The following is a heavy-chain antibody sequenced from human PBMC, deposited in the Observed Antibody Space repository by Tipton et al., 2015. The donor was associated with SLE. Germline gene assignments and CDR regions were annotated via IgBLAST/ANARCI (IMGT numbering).Heavy chain of an antibody. V-gene: IGHV3-48*03. CDR1: GFTFSSYE. D-gene: IGHD6-13*01. CDR3: ARQNSSSWSFDY. Sequence: SLRLSCAASGFTFSSYEMNWVRQAPGKGLEWVSYISSSGSTIYYADSVKGRFTISRDNAKNLLYLQMNSLRAEDTAVYYCARQNSSSWSFDYWGQGTLVTVSS. J-gene: IGHJ4*02. CDR2: ISSSGSTI.